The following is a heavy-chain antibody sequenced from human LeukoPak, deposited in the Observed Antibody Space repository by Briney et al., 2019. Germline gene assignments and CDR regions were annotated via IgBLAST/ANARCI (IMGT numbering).Heavy chain of an antibody. Sequence: SETLSLTCTVSGDSINNYYWSWIRQPPGKGLEWIGYIYYSGSAKYNPSLKGRVTISVDTSKDQFSLRLSSVTAADTAVYYCARHYALSGSFPLDSWGQGTLVTVSS. D-gene: IGHD1-26*01. CDR1: GDSINNYY. CDR3: ARHYALSGSFPLDS. V-gene: IGHV4-59*08. J-gene: IGHJ4*02. CDR2: IYYSGSA.